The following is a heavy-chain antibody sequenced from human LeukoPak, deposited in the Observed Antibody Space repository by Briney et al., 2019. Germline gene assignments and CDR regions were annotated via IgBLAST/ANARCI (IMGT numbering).Heavy chain of an antibody. D-gene: IGHD4/OR15-4a*01. CDR3: ARLTGGAMSYYYYYMDV. Sequence: SETLSLTCTVSGGSISSGDYYWSWIRQPPGKGLEWIGYIYYSGSTYYNPSLKSRVTISVDTSKNQFSLKLSSVTAADTAVYYCARLTGGAMSYYYYYMDVWGKGTTVTVSS. V-gene: IGHV4-30-4*01. CDR2: IYYSGST. J-gene: IGHJ6*03. CDR1: GGSISSGDYY.